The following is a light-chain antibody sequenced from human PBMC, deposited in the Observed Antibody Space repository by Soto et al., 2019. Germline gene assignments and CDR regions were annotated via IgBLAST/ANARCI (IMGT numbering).Light chain of an antibody. CDR2: RNN. CDR1: NSNIGAGFD. V-gene: IGLV1-40*01. CDR3: QSFWV. Sequence: QSVLTQPPSVSGAPGQRVTISCTGSNSNIGAGFDVNWYQQFPGTAPKLLIYRNNQRPSGVPDRFSGSKSGTSASLAITGLQAEDEADYYCQSFWVFGGGTKVTVL. J-gene: IGLJ2*01.